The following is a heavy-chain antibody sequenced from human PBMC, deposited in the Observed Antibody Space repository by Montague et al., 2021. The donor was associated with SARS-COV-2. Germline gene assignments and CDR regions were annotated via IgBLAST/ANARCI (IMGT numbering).Heavy chain of an antibody. Sequence: SETRSLTCTVPGGSISSYYWSWIRQPPGKGLEWIGYIYYSGSTNYNPSLKSRVTISVDTSKNQFSLKLSSVTAADTAVYYCARDSRTDFDWLFPDSGSYYYYMDVWGKGTTVTVSS. CDR2: IYYSGST. D-gene: IGHD3-9*01. CDR1: GGSISSYY. V-gene: IGHV4-59*01. J-gene: IGHJ6*03. CDR3: ARDSRTDFDWLFPDSGSYYYYMDV.